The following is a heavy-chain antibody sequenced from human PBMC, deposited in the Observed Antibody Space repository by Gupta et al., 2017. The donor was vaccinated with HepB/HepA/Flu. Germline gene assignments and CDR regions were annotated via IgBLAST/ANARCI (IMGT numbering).Heavy chain of an antibody. Sequence: EVQLVESGGGLVKPGGSLRLSCAASGFTFSSYSMNWVRQAPGKGLEWVSSISSSSSYRYYADSVKGRFTISRDNAKNSLYLQMNSLRAEDTAVYYCARDFGKRAFDIWGQGTMVTVSS. J-gene: IGHJ3*02. CDR1: GFTFSSYS. V-gene: IGHV3-21*01. D-gene: IGHD3-3*01. CDR2: ISSSSSYR. CDR3: ARDFGKRAFDI.